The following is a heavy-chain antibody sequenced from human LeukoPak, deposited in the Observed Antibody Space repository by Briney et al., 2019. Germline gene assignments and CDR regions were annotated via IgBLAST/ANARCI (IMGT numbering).Heavy chain of an antibody. Sequence: ASVKVSCKASGYTFTSYYMHWVRQAPGQGLEWMGIINPSGGSTSYAQRFQGRVTMTRDTSTSTVYMELSSLRSEDTAVYYCASARGDQPYDYWGQGTLVTVSS. D-gene: IGHD3-10*01. CDR3: ASARGDQPYDY. V-gene: IGHV1-46*01. J-gene: IGHJ4*02. CDR1: GYTFTSYY. CDR2: INPSGGST.